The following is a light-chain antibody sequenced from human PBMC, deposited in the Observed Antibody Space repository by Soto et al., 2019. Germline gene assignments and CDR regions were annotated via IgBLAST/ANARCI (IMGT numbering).Light chain of an antibody. Sequence: DIQMTQSPSTLSASVGDRVTITCRASQSISSWLAWYQQKPGKAPKLLIYDASSLESGVPSRFSGSGSGTELSDSDSSVQHDDFATYCCQSYDSYSTGTFGQGTKVECK. CDR1: QSISSW. CDR3: QSYDSYSTGT. J-gene: IGKJ1*01. V-gene: IGKV1-5*01. CDR2: DAS.